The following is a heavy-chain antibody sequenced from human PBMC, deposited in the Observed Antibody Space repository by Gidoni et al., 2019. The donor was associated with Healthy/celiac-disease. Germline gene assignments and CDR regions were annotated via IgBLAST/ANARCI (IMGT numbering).Heavy chain of an antibody. CDR1: GFTFSSYA. J-gene: IGHJ5*02. Sequence: EVQLLESGGGLVQPGGSLRLSCAASGFTFSSYAMSWVRQAPGKGLGWVSAISGSGGSTYYADSVKGRFTISRDNSKNTLYLQMNSLRAEDTAVYYCAKNGRVVVVAATGLDPWGQGTLVTVSS. V-gene: IGHV3-23*01. CDR3: AKNGRVVVVAATGLDP. CDR2: ISGSGGST. D-gene: IGHD2-15*01.